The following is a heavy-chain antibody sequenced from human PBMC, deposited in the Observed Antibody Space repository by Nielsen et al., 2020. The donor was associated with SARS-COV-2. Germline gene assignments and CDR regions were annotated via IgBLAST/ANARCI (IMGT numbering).Heavy chain of an antibody. V-gene: IGHV4-59*08. D-gene: IGHD3-9*01. CDR3: ARIYYDILTGPAYYFDY. Sequence: SETLSLTCTVSGGSISSYYWSWIRQPPGKGLEWIGYIYYSGSTNYNPSLKSRVTISVDTSKNQFSLKLSSVTAADTAVYYCARIYYDILTGPAYYFDYWGQGTLVTVSS. J-gene: IGHJ4*02. CDR2: IYYSGST. CDR1: GGSISSYY.